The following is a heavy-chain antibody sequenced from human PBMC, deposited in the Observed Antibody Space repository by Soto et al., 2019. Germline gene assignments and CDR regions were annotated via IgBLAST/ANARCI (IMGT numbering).Heavy chain of an antibody. D-gene: IGHD3-16*01. Sequence: QVQLQESGPGLVKPSQTLSLTCTVSGGSISSGGYYWSWIRQHPGKGLEWIGYIYYSGSTYYNPSRKXPXTXSLXTSKNQVSLKLSSVTAADTAVYYCARVGGINCFDPWGQGTLVTVSS. CDR1: GGSISSGGYY. CDR2: IYYSGST. V-gene: IGHV4-31*01. CDR3: ARVGGINCFDP. J-gene: IGHJ5*02.